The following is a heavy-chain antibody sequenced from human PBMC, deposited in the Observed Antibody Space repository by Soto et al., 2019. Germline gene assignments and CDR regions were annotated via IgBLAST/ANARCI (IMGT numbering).Heavy chain of an antibody. CDR3: AREGKNSGYDLTSYYYYMDV. V-gene: IGHV3-21*01. J-gene: IGHJ6*03. CDR1: GFTFSSYS. Sequence: GGSLRLSCAASGFTFSSYSMNWVRQAPGKGLEWVSSISSSSSYIYYADSVKGRFTISRDNAKNSLYLQMNSLRAEDTAVYYCAREGKNSGYDLTSYYYYMDVWGKGTTVTVSS. CDR2: ISSSSSYI. D-gene: IGHD5-12*01.